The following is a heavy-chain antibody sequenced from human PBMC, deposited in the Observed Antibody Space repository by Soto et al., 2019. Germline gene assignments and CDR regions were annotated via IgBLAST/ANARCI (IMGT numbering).Heavy chain of an antibody. V-gene: IGHV3-23*01. J-gene: IGHJ4*02. D-gene: IGHD6-19*01. CDR2: ISGSGGST. Sequence: LXLSCAASAFTFSSYAMSWVRQAPVKGLEWVSAISGSGGSTYYADSVKGRFTISRDNSKNTLYLQMNSLRAEDTAVYYCAKSRRGIAVAGTGKIFDYWGQGTLVTVSS. CDR3: AKSRRGIAVAGTGKIFDY. CDR1: AFTFSSYA.